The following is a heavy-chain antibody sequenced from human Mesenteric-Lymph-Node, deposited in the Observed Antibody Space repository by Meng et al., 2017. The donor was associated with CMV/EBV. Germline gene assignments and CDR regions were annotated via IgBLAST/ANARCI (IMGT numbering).Heavy chain of an antibody. CDR1: GFTFSNYI. Sequence: GESLKISCTASGFTFSNYIMNWVRQAPGKGLEWVSSINVNNTYIYHVDSMRGRFTISRDDARSTLYLQMNSLRVEDTAVYYCARDLTLIERDWGQGTLVTVSS. V-gene: IGHV3-21*01. J-gene: IGHJ4*02. D-gene: IGHD3-22*01. CDR3: ARDLTLIERD. CDR2: INVNNTYI.